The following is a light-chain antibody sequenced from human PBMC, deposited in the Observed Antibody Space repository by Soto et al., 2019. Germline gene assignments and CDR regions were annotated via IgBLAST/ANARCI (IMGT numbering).Light chain of an antibody. J-gene: IGLJ1*01. CDR3: SSYTSSSSGV. CDR2: DVS. CDR1: SSDVGGYNY. Sequence: QSALTQPASLYGSPGQSITISCTGTSSDVGGYNYVSWHQQHPGKAPKLMIYDVSNRPSGVSNRFSGSKSGNTASLTISGLQAEDEADYYCSSYTSSSSGVFGTGTKVTVL. V-gene: IGLV2-14*01.